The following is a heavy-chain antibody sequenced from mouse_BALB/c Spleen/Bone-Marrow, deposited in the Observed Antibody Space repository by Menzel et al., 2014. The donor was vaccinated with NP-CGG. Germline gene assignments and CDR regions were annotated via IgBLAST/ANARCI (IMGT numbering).Heavy chain of an antibody. V-gene: IGHV7-3*02. CDR3: ARDENVGIYWYFDV. CDR2: IRNKAKGYTT. J-gene: IGHJ1*01. Sequence: EVQVVESGGGSVQPGGSLRLSCATSGFTFXDFYMSWVRQPPGKALEWLGFIRNKAKGYTTDYSASVKGRFTISRDNSQRILYLQMNTLRAEDSATYYCARDENVGIYWYFDVWGAGTTVIVSS. CDR1: GFTFXDFY.